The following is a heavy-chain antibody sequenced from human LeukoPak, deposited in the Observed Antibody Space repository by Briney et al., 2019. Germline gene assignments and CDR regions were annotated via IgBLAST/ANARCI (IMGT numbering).Heavy chain of an antibody. J-gene: IGHJ6*02. CDR3: PRASRPYGLAV. D-gene: IGHD2-2*01. V-gene: IGHV3-11*01. Sequence: GGSLRLSCAASGFTFSDYYRSWMRQAPGKGLEWVSYISSSGSTIYYADSVKGRFTIYRDNAKNSLYLQMNSLRAEDTAVYPCPRASRPYGLAVWGQGPTVPVPS. CDR2: ISSSGSTI. CDR1: GFTFSDYY.